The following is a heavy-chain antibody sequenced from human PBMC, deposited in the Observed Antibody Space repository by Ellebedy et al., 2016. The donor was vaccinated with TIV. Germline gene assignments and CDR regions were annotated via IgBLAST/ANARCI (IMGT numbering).Heavy chain of an antibody. D-gene: IGHD5/OR15-5a*01. CDR3: AKDLLYEGWFDP. CDR2: ISGSGGST. J-gene: IGHJ5*02. V-gene: IGHV3-23*01. CDR1: GFTFSSYS. Sequence: GESLKISCAASGFTFSSYSMNWVRQAPGKGLEWVSAISGSGGSTYYADSVKGRFTISRDNSKNTLYLQMNSLRAEDTAVYYCAKDLLYEGWFDPWGQGTLVTVSS.